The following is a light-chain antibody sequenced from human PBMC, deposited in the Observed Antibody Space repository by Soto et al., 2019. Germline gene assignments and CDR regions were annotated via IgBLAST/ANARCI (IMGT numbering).Light chain of an antibody. CDR3: QAWDRSTVV. J-gene: IGLJ2*01. Sequence: SYELTQPPSVSVSPGQTASITCSGDKLGEKYACWYQQKPGQSPVLVIYQDIKRPSGIPERFSASNSGNTATLTISGTQAMDEAYYYCQAWDRSTVVFGGGTKLTVL. CDR1: KLGEKY. V-gene: IGLV3-1*01. CDR2: QDI.